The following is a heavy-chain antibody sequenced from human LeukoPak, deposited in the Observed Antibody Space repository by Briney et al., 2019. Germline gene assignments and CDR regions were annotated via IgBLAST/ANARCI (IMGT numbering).Heavy chain of an antibody. D-gene: IGHD4-17*01. CDR2: IRRKAYGGTK. CDR1: GFTFCDYA. CDR3: TRDKVTVTTGDTNAFDI. Sequence: GGSLRLSCTASGFTFCDYAMSWVRQAPGKGLEWVSSIRRKAYGGTKQYAASVKGRFTISRDDSKSVAYLQMNSLKTEDTAVYYCTRDKVTVTTGDTNAFDIWGQGTMVTVSS. J-gene: IGHJ3*02. V-gene: IGHV3-49*04.